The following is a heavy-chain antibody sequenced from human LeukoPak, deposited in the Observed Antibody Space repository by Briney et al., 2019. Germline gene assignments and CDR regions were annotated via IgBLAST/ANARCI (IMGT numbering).Heavy chain of an antibody. CDR3: AREGRSSTSCYDY. J-gene: IGHJ4*02. Sequence: PGGSLRLSCAASGFTFSGYEMNWVRQAPGKGLEWVSYISSSASTIYYADSVKGRFTISRDNAKNSLYLQMNSLRAEDTAVYYCAREGRSSTSCYDYWGQGTLVTVSS. CDR2: ISSSASTI. CDR1: GFTFSGYE. V-gene: IGHV3-48*03. D-gene: IGHD2-2*01.